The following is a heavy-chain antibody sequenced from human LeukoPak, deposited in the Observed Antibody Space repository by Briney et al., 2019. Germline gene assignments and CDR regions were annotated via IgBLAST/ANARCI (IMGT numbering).Heavy chain of an antibody. Sequence: GGSLRLSCAAPGYTFSNAWMSGVPQAPGKGRKCVGRIKSKTDDRTTDHAARVNDRLTIQRHDSTNTLYMQINSLKTEETSVFYCTTGEIAAAARKEYYYYYMYVWGKETTVTVS. CDR1: GYTFSNAW. V-gene: IGHV3-15*01. D-gene: IGHD6-13*01. CDR2: IKSKTDDRTT. J-gene: IGHJ6*03. CDR3: TTGEIAAAARKEYYYYYMYV.